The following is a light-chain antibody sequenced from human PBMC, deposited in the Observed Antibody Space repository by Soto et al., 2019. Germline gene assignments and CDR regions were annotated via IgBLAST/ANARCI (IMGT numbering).Light chain of an antibody. Sequence: EIVLTQSPGTLSLSPGERATLSCRASQSVSSSDLAWYQQKPGQAPRLLIYGASNRATGIPDKFSGSGSGTDFTLTISSLQSEDFAVYYCQQYDNWPLTFGGGTKVDIK. CDR3: QQYDNWPLT. CDR1: QSVSSSD. CDR2: GAS. J-gene: IGKJ4*01. V-gene: IGKV3-20*01.